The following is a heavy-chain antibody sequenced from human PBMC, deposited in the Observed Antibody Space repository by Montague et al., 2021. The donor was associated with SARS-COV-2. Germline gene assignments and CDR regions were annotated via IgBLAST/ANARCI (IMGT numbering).Heavy chain of an antibody. D-gene: IGHD1-1*01. J-gene: IGHJ4*02. V-gene: IGHV4-59*01. Sequence: SETLFLTCEVSGGSIRSYYWSWIRQSPGKGLEWIGYVHYTGSTKYNPSLKTRVTLSLDTPKNHFSLRLNSVTAADTAVYYCARAQNTCFIANCVNYFEVWGLGALVTVSS. CDR1: GGSIRSYY. CDR2: VHYTGST. CDR3: ARAQNTCFIANCVNYFEV.